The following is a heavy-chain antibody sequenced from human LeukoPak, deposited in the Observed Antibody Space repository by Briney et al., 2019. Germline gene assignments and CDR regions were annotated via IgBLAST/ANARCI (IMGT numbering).Heavy chain of an antibody. CDR2: IYSGGST. J-gene: IGHJ6*02. Sequence: GGSLRLSCAASGFTVSSNYMSWVRQAPGKGLEWVSVIYSGGSTYYADSVKGRFTISRDNSKNTLYLQMNSLRAEDTAVYYCARDGEPAVPGGAYFYGMDVWGQGTTVTVSS. CDR1: GFTVSSNY. CDR3: ARDGEPAVPGGAYFYGMDV. V-gene: IGHV3-53*01. D-gene: IGHD6-19*01.